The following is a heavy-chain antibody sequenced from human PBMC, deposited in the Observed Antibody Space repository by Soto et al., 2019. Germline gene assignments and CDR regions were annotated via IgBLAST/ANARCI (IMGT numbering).Heavy chain of an antibody. J-gene: IGHJ4*02. CDR3: ARDTRGEPAKNLDC. V-gene: IGHV3-30-3*01. Sequence: QVQLVESGGGVVQPGRSLRLSCAASGFTFSSYAMHWVRQAPGKGLEWVALISFDGSNKYYADSVKGRFTISRDNSENTLNLQMNSLRGEDTAVYYCARDTRGEPAKNLDCWGQGTLVTVSS. CDR2: ISFDGSNK. D-gene: IGHD2-2*01. CDR1: GFTFSSYA.